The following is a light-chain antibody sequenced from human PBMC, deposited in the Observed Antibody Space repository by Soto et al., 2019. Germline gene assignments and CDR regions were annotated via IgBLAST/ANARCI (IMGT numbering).Light chain of an antibody. CDR2: SNN. Sequence: QSVLTQPPSASGTPWQRVTISCSGSSSNIGTNTVIWYQQLPGTAPKLLIYSNNQRPSGVPDRFSGSKSGTSASLAISGLQSEDEADYYCASWDVSLVVFGGGTKVTVL. CDR1: SSNIGTNT. V-gene: IGLV1-44*01. CDR3: ASWDVSLVV. J-gene: IGLJ2*01.